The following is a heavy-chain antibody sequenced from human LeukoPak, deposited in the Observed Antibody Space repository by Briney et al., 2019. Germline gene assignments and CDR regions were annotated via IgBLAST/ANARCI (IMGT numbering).Heavy chain of an antibody. CDR3: ARGPGIYYYYYYTDV. J-gene: IGHJ6*03. V-gene: IGHV4-59*01. CDR1: GGSISSYY. Sequence: SETLSFTCTVSGGSISSYYWSWIRQPPGKGLEWIGYIYYSGSTNYNPSLKSRVTISVDTSKNQFSLKLSSVTAADTAVYYCARGPGIYYYYYYTDVWGKGTTVTISS. D-gene: IGHD1-1*01. CDR2: IYYSGST.